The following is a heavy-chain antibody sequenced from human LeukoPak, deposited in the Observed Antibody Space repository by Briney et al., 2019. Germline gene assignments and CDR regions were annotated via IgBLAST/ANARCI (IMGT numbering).Heavy chain of an antibody. CDR3: ARHRVDILTGSDYYGMDV. D-gene: IGHD3-9*01. Sequence: PSETLSLTCTVSGGSISSYYWSWIRQPPGKGLEWIGYIYYSGSTNYNPSLKSRVTISVDTSKNQFSLKLSSVTAADTAVYYCARHRVDILTGSDYYGMDVWGQGTTVTVSS. CDR1: GGSISSYY. J-gene: IGHJ6*02. CDR2: IYYSGST. V-gene: IGHV4-59*08.